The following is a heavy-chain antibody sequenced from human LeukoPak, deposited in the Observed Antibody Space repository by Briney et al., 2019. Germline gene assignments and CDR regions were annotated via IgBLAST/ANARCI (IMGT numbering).Heavy chain of an antibody. CDR1: GLTFSSYT. CDR3: AKDPSGGSCYCRFDP. Sequence: GGSLRLSCAASGLTFSSYTMMWVRQAPGKGLEWVSSVTGSGDSTYADSVRGRFTVSRDNSKNTVYLQMNSLRAEDTAVYYCAKDPSGGSCYCRFDPWGQGTLVTVSS. D-gene: IGHD2-15*01. CDR2: VTGSGDST. V-gene: IGHV3-23*01. J-gene: IGHJ5*02.